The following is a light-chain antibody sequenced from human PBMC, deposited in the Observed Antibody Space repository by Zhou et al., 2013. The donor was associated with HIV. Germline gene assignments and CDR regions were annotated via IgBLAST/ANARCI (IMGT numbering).Light chain of an antibody. V-gene: IGKV1-5*03. Sequence: IQMVQSPATLSASVGDRVTITCRASQSISNWLAWYQQKPGKVPKLLIYKASNLQSGVPSRFSGSGFGTEFTLTISSLQPDDFATYYCQQYNSGFGQGTRLEIK. CDR3: QQYNSG. CDR2: KAS. J-gene: IGKJ5*01. CDR1: QSISNW.